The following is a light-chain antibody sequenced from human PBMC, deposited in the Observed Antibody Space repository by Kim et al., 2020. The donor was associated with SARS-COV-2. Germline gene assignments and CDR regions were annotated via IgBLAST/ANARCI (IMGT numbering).Light chain of an antibody. CDR2: DVS. V-gene: IGLV2-14*03. CDR1: SRDVGGYNY. CDR3: SSYTSSSTPYV. J-gene: IGLJ1*01. Sequence: STTITCTGTSRDVGGYNYVSWYQQHPGKAPKLMIYDVSNRPSGVSNRFSGSKSGNTASLTISGLQAEDEADYYCSSYTSSSTPYVFGTGTKVTVL.